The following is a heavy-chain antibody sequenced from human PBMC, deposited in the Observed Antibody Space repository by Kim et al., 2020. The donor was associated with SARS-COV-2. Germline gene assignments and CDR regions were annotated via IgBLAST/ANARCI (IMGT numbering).Heavy chain of an antibody. Sequence: ASVKVSCKASGYTFTSYGISWVRQAPGQGLEWMGWISAYNGNTNYAQKLQGRVTMTTDTSTSTAYMELRSLRSDDTAVYYCASSYYYDSSGYYSTAFDIWGQGTMVTVSS. CDR3: ASSYYYDSSGYYSTAFDI. J-gene: IGHJ3*02. V-gene: IGHV1-18*01. CDR2: ISAYNGNT. CDR1: GYTFTSYG. D-gene: IGHD3-22*01.